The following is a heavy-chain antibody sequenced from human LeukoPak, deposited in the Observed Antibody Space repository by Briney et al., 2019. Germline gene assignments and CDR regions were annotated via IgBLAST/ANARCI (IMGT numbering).Heavy chain of an antibody. Sequence: PSETLSLTCTVSGGSITSYYWSWIRQPPGKGLEWIGYIYSSGSTTYNPSLKSRVTISVDTSKNQFSLTLTSVTAADTVVYYCARRAVAENYFDYWGQGTLVTDSS. CDR3: ARRAVAENYFDY. V-gene: IGHV4-59*08. D-gene: IGHD6-19*01. J-gene: IGHJ4*02. CDR2: IYSSGST. CDR1: GGSITSYY.